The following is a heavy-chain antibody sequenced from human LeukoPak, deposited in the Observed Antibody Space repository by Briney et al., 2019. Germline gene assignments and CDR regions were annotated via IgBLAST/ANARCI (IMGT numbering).Heavy chain of an antibody. D-gene: IGHD6-13*01. CDR2: INSDGSST. Sequence: GGSLRLSCAASGFTFSSYWMHWVRQAPGKGLVWVSRINSDGSSTSYADSVKGRFTISRDNAKNSLYLQMNSLRAEDTAVYYCARGAQQLLYYYYGMDVWGQGTTVTVSS. J-gene: IGHJ6*02. CDR3: ARGAQQLLYYYYGMDV. CDR1: GFTFSSYW. V-gene: IGHV3-74*01.